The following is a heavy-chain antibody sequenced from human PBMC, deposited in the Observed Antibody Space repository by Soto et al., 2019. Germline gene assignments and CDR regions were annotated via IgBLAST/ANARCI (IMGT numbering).Heavy chain of an antibody. Sequence: PGGSLRLSCAASGFTFSSYGMHWVRQAPGKGLEWVAVIWYDGSNKYYADSVKGRFTISRDNSKNTLYLQMNSRRAEDTAVYYCARDRATMIVGDAFDIWGQGTMVTVSS. CDR2: IWYDGSNK. D-gene: IGHD3-22*01. V-gene: IGHV3-33*01. J-gene: IGHJ3*02. CDR1: GFTFSSYG. CDR3: ARDRATMIVGDAFDI.